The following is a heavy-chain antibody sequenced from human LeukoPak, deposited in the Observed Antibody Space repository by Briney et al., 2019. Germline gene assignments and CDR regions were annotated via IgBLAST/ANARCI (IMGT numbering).Heavy chain of an antibody. Sequence: GGSLRLPCAASGFTFRSYWMSWVRQAPGKGREWVANIIQEGSEKYYVDSVKGRFTISRDNAKKSLYLQMNSLRADDTAVYYCARAFRLNYFDPWGQGTLVTVSS. CDR2: IIQEGSEK. D-gene: IGHD1-7*01. CDR3: ARAFRLNYFDP. V-gene: IGHV3-7*03. CDR1: GFTFRSYW. J-gene: IGHJ5*02.